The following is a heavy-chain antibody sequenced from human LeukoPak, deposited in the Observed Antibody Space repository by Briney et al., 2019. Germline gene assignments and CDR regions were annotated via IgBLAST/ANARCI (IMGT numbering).Heavy chain of an antibody. CDR3: ASSLSSGWGPVDDY. Sequence: GGSLRLSCAASGITFSNYEMNWVRQAPGKGLEWVSYINPGGGNRFHAGSVRGRFTIYRDDAKKSVYLQMNSLRAEDTAVYYCASSLSSGWGPVDDYWGQGIMVTVSS. CDR1: GITFSNYE. CDR2: INPGGGNR. V-gene: IGHV3-48*03. D-gene: IGHD6-19*01. J-gene: IGHJ4*02.